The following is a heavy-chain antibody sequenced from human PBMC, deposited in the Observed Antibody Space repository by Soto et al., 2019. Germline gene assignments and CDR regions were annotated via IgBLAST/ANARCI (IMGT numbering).Heavy chain of an antibody. CDR1: GFTFDEYD. J-gene: IGHJ4*02. CDR2: INWNSGRI. CDR3: AKGESYQLPKEGYRGGHFDY. D-gene: IGHD2-2*01. V-gene: IGHV3-9*01. Sequence: EVQLVESGGGLVQPGRSLRLSCAASGFTFDEYDMHWVRQAPGKGLEWVSGINWNSGRIDYADSVKGRFTISRDNAKHSLYLQVNSLRPEDTAFYYCAKGESYQLPKEGYRGGHFDYWGQGILVTVSS.